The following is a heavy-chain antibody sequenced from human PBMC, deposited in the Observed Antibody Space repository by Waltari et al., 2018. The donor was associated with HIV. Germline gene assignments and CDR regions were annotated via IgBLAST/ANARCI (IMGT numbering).Heavy chain of an antibody. V-gene: IGHV3-21*02. Sequence: QLVEYGGGLVRPGESLRLSCAASGFIFKNYAMYWFRQAPGKGLGWVACITTNINYIYYAPSVRGRFTISRDNINDLLFLEMNSLRDEDTAIYYCVRDGGSYSGWYDPWGQGTLVTVSS. D-gene: IGHD1-26*01. CDR3: VRDGGSYSGWYDP. CDR2: ITTNINYI. J-gene: IGHJ5*02. CDR1: GFIFKNYA.